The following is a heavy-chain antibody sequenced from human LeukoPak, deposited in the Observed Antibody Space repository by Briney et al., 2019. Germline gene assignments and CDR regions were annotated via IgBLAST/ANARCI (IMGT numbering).Heavy chain of an antibody. J-gene: IGHJ4*02. Sequence: PGGSLRLSCAASGFTFSTYWMNWVRQAPGKGLEWVANIKQDGNEKYYVDSVKGRFTISRDNAKNSLYLQMNSLRAEDTAIYYCARDAFFWASDYWGQGTLVTVSS. CDR3: ARDAFFWASDY. D-gene: IGHD3-3*01. CDR1: GFTFSTYW. CDR2: IKQDGNEK. V-gene: IGHV3-7*03.